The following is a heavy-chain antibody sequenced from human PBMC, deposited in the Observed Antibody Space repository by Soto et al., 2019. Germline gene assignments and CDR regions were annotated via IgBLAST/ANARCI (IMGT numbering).Heavy chain of an antibody. Sequence: LRLSCVASGFTFDDYAMHWVRQIPGKGLQWVSGISWSTSSIGYGASLRGRFLISRDNAKNSLYLQMNDLRPEDTALYYCGKASSSNSWSPIDFWGQGTLVNVSS. CDR1: GFTFDDYA. J-gene: IGHJ4*02. CDR3: GKASSSNSWSPIDF. CDR2: ISWSTSSI. V-gene: IGHV3-9*01. D-gene: IGHD3-3*01.